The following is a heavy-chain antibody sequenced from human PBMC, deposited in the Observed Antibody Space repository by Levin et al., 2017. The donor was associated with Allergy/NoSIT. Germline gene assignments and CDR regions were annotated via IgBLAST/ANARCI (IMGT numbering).Heavy chain of an antibody. Sequence: GESLKISCAASGFTFSSYAMSWVRQAPGKGLEWVSAISGSGGSTYYADSVKGRFTISRDNSKNTLYLQMNSLRAEDTAVYYCAKEGRAYCSSTSCASSPWGQGTLVTDSS. CDR1: GFTFSSYA. CDR2: ISGSGGST. D-gene: IGHD2-2*01. J-gene: IGHJ5*02. V-gene: IGHV3-23*01. CDR3: AKEGRAYCSSTSCASSP.